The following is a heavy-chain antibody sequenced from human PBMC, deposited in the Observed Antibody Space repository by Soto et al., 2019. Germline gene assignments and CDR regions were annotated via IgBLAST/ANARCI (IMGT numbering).Heavy chain of an antibody. CDR3: ARDQSYYDFWSGYYSGEYYYYYYGMDV. J-gene: IGHJ6*01. V-gene: IGHV3-30-3*01. Sequence: QVQLVESGGGVVQPGRSLRLSCAASGFTFSSYAMHWVRQAPGKGLEWVAVISYDGSNKYYADSVKGRFTISRDNSKNTLYLQMNSLRAEDTAVYYCARDQSYYDFWSGYYSGEYYYYYYGMDVW. D-gene: IGHD3-3*01. CDR2: ISYDGSNK. CDR1: GFTFSSYA.